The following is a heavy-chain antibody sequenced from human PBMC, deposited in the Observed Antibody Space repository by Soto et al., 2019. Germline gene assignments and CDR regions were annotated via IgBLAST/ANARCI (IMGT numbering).Heavy chain of an antibody. D-gene: IGHD4-17*01. Sequence: SVKVSCKASGGTFSSYAISWVRQAPGQGLEWMGGIIPIFGTANYAQKFQGRVTITADESTSTAYMELSSLRSEDTAVYYCARVGYGDNYYYYGMDVWGQGTTVTVSS. CDR3: ARVGYGDNYYYYGMDV. CDR2: IIPIFGTA. CDR1: GGTFSSYA. J-gene: IGHJ6*02. V-gene: IGHV1-69*13.